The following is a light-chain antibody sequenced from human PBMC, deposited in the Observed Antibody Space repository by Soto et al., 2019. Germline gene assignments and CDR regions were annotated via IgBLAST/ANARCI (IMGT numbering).Light chain of an antibody. CDR3: SSYTNTSTLV. J-gene: IGLJ1*01. V-gene: IGLV2-14*03. Sequence: LTQPASVSGSPGQSITISCAGTSSDLGAYKYVSWYQQHPDKAPKLILYEVSRRPSGVSNRFSGSKSGNTASLTISGLLAEDEADYSCSSYTNTSTLVFGTGTKVTVL. CDR2: EVS. CDR1: SSDLGAYKY.